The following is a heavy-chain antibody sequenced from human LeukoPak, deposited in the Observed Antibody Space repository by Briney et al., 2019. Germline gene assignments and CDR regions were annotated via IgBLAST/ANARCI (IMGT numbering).Heavy chain of an antibody. CDR2: TYYRSKWYN. CDR3: TKDSVAMVTTSDY. Sequence: SQTLSLTCAISGDSVSSNSAAWNWIRQSPSRGLEWLGRTYYRSKWYNDYAVSVKSRITINPDTSKNQFSLQLNSVTPEDTALYYCTKDSVAMVTTSDYWGQGTLVTVSS. V-gene: IGHV6-1*01. CDR1: GDSVSSNSAA. J-gene: IGHJ4*02. D-gene: IGHD5-18*01.